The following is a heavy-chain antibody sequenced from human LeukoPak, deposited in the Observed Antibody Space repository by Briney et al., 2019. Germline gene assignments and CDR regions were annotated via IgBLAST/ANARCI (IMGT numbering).Heavy chain of an antibody. J-gene: IGHJ4*02. CDR1: GFTFSDYY. CDR3: AKDSYSKGDF. Sequence: GGSLRLPCAASGFTFSDYYMSWIRQAPGKGLEWVANIKNDGAVKNYVDSVKGRFTISRDNAKNSLYLQMNSLRAEDTAVYYCAKDSYSKGDFWGQGVLVTVSS. D-gene: IGHD6-13*01. V-gene: IGHV3-7*01. CDR2: IKNDGAVK.